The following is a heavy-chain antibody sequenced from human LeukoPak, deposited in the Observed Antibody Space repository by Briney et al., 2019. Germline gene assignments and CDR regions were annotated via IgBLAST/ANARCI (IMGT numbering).Heavy chain of an antibody. CDR2: IRFDGSDK. J-gene: IGHJ4*02. V-gene: IGHV3-30*02. Sequence: QTGGSLRLSCAASGFTFNSYGMHWVRQAPGKGLEWVAFIRFDGSDKYYADSVKGRFTISRGNSKNTLYLQMNSLRAEDTAVYYCTSYVDIVATIVDYWGQGTLATVSS. CDR1: GFTFNSYG. CDR3: TSYVDIVATIVDY. D-gene: IGHD5-12*01.